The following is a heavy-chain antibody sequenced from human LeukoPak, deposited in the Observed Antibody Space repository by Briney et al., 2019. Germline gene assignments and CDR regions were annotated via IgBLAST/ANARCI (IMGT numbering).Heavy chain of an antibody. V-gene: IGHV1-69*01. D-gene: IGHD4-23*01. Sequence: GASVKVSCKASGGTFSSYAISWVRQAPGQGLEWMGGIIPIFGTVNYAQKFQGRVTITADESTSTAYMELSSLRSEDTAVYYCASALRWTQGGDFDYWGQGTLVTVSS. CDR2: IIPIFGTV. CDR1: GGTFSSYA. J-gene: IGHJ4*02. CDR3: ASALRWTQGGDFDY.